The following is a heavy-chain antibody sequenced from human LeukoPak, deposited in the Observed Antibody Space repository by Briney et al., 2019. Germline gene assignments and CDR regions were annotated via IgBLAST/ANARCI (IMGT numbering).Heavy chain of an antibody. CDR1: GFTFSNYW. D-gene: IGHD3-3*01. V-gene: IGHV3-74*01. CDR3: VGEQTIDY. CDR2: IKSDGTGI. J-gene: IGHJ4*02. Sequence: GGSLTLSCTTSGFTFSNYWMYWVRQAPGKGLVWVSRIKSDGTGITYTDSVEGRFTISRDNAKNTLYLQMNSLRDEDTAVYYCVGEQTIDYWGQGTLVTVSS.